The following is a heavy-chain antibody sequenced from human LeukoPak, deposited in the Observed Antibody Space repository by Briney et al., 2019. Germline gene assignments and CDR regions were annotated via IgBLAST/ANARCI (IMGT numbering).Heavy chain of an antibody. J-gene: IGHJ4*02. CDR2: IYYSGST. Sequence: PSETLSLTCTVSGGSISSYYWSWIRQPPGKGLEWIGYIYYSGSTSYNPSLKSRVTISVDTSKNQISLKVRSVTAADTAVYYCARQKVSRFGELFPFDYWGQGTLVTVSS. D-gene: IGHD3-10*01. CDR3: ARQKVSRFGELFPFDY. CDR1: GGSISSYY. V-gene: IGHV4-59*08.